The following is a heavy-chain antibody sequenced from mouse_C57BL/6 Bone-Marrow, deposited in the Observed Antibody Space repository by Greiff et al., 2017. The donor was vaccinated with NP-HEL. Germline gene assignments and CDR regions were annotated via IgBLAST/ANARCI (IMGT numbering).Heavy chain of an antibody. V-gene: IGHV1-81*01. J-gene: IGHJ3*01. Sequence: VKLQESGAELARPGASVKLSCKASGYTFTSYGISWVKQRTGQGLEWIGEIYPRSGNTYYNEKFKGKATLTADKSSSTAYMELRSLTSEDSAVYFGARGDDGYAWFAYWGQGTLVTVSA. CDR2: IYPRSGNT. D-gene: IGHD2-3*01. CDR3: ARGDDGYAWFAY. CDR1: GYTFTSYG.